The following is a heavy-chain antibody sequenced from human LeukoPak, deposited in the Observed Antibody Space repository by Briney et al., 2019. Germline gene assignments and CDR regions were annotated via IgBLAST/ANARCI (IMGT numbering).Heavy chain of an antibody. CDR3: AKDLHGSGSYSKATDYYYGMDV. CDR1: GFTFTNYG. J-gene: IGHJ6*02. D-gene: IGHD3-10*01. CDR2: VSASGGET. Sequence: PGGSLRLSCAASGFTFTNYGMNWVRQAPGKGLEWVPGVSASGGETHYADSVQGRFTVSRDNSKDTLYLHMSTLRAEDTALYYCAKDLHGSGSYSKATDYYYGMDVWGQGTTVTVSS. V-gene: IGHV3-23*01.